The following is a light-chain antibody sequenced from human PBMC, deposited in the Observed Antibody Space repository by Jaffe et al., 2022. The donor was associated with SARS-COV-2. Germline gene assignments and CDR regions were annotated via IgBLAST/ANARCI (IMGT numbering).Light chain of an antibody. CDR1: QTLSDNY. J-gene: IGKJ4*01. CDR3: QRYGSSPPVT. V-gene: IGKV3-20*01. CDR2: GAS. Sequence: EIVLTQSPGTLSLSPGERVTLSCRASQTLSDNYLAWYQQKPGQAPRLLIYGASSRATGIPDRFSGSGSGTDFTLTISRLEPEDFAVYYCQRYGSSPPVTFGGGTKVETK.